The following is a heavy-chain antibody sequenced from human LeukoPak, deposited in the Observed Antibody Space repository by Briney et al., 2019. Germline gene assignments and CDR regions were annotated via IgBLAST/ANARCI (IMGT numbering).Heavy chain of an antibody. CDR1: GFTFDDYA. CDR3: AKGDPPGIAVAGTAYFDY. CDR2: ISWNSGSI. Sequence: GGSLRLSCAASGFTFDDYAMHWVRQAPGKGLEWVSGISWNSGSIGYADSVKGRFTISGDNAKNSLYLQMNSLRAEDTALYYCAKGDPPGIAVAGTAYFDYWGQGTLVTVSS. V-gene: IGHV3-9*01. D-gene: IGHD6-19*01. J-gene: IGHJ4*02.